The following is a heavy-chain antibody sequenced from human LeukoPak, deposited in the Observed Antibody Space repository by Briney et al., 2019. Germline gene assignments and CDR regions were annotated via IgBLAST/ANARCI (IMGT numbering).Heavy chain of an antibody. V-gene: IGHV1-46*01. Sequence: ASVKVSCKASGYTFTSYYMHWVRQAPGQGLEWMGIINPSGGSTSYAQKFQGRVSMTRDMSISTAYMELSGLRSDDTAVYYCARRAGAYSHPYDYWGQGTLVTVSS. CDR3: ARRAGAYSHPYDY. J-gene: IGHJ4*02. CDR2: INPSGGST. CDR1: GYTFTSYY. D-gene: IGHD4/OR15-4a*01.